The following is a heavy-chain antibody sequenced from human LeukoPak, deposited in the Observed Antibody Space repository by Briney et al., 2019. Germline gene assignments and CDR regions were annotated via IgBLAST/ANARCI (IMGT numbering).Heavy chain of an antibody. V-gene: IGHV3-30*18. CDR2: ISYDGSNK. Sequence: GGSLRLSCAASGFTFSSYGMHWVRQAPGKGLEWVAVISYDGSNKYYADSVKGRFTISRDNSKNTLYLQMNSLGAEDTAVYYCAKDSNPDYYDSSGYFDYWGQGTLVTVSS. J-gene: IGHJ4*02. D-gene: IGHD3-22*01. CDR1: GFTFSSYG. CDR3: AKDSNPDYYDSSGYFDY.